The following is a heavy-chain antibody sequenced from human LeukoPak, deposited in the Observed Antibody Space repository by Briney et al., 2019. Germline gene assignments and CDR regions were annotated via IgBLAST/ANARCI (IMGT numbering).Heavy chain of an antibody. D-gene: IGHD3-10*01. J-gene: IGHJ1*01. V-gene: IGHV4-39*01. CDR1: GGSISSSSYY. CDR3: ARQIGFITMVRGVTAEYFQH. Sequence: PSETLSLTCTVSGGSISSSSYYWGWIRQPPGKGLEWIGSIYYSGSTYYNPSLKSRVTISVYTSKNQFSLKLSSVTAADTAVYYCARQIGFITMVRGVTAEYFQHWGQGTLVTVSS. CDR2: IYYSGST.